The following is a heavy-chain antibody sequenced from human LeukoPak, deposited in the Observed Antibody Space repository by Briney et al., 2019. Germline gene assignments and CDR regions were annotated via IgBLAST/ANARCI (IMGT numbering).Heavy chain of an antibody. D-gene: IGHD1-7*01. CDR2: IDSSSSYI. V-gene: IGHV3-21*01. J-gene: IGHJ3*02. CDR3: ARPGITGTMGYGAFDI. Sequence: GGSLRLSCAASGFTFSSYSINWVRQDPGKGLEWVSSIDSSSSYIYYADPVKGRFTISRDNAKNSLFLQMNSLRVEDTAVYYCARPGITGTMGYGAFDIWGQGTTVTVSS. CDR1: GFTFSSYS.